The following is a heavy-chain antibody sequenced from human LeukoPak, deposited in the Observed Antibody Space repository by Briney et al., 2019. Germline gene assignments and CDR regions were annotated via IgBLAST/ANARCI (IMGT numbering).Heavy chain of an antibody. Sequence: SETLSLTCTVSTGSISSTSYYWGWMRQPPEKGLEWIGSIFYSGSTYYNPSLKSRVTISVDTSENQFSLKLSSVTAADTAVYYCARHARGDTTLNYWGQGTLVTVSS. J-gene: IGHJ4*02. CDR3: ARHARGDTTLNY. V-gene: IGHV4-39*01. CDR1: TGSISSTSYY. D-gene: IGHD5-18*01. CDR2: IFYSGST.